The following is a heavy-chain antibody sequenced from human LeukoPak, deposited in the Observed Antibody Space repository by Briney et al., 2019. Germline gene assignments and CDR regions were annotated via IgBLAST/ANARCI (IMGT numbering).Heavy chain of an antibody. J-gene: IGHJ4*02. V-gene: IGHV3-7*05. CDR3: ARESRYCSGGRCYMSDY. CDR1: GFIFSSYW. Sequence: PGGSLRLSCAASGFIFSSYWMSWVRQAPGTGLEWVASIKEDGSEKYYVDSVKGRFTLSRDNAKNSLYLQMNSLRAEDTAVYYCARESRYCSGGRCYMSDYWGQGTLVTVSS. D-gene: IGHD2-15*01. CDR2: IKEDGSEK.